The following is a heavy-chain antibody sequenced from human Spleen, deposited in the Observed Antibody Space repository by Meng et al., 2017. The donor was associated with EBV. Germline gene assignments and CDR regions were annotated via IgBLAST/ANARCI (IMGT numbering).Heavy chain of an antibody. Sequence: QVQLQQWGAVLLKASETLSLPGAVYGASFSNFYWSWLRQPPGKGLEWIGEINHTGSTNYNPSLKNRVTISVDTSKNQFSLKLNSVTAADTAVYYCARGHLFHEEYWGQGTLVTVSS. J-gene: IGHJ4*02. V-gene: IGHV4-34*01. D-gene: IGHD3-3*02. CDR2: INHTGST. CDR3: ARGHLFHEEY. CDR1: GASFSNFY.